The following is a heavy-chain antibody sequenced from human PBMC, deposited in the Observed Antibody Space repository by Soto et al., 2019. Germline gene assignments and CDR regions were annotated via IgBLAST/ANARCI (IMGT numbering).Heavy chain of an antibody. V-gene: IGHV4-34*01. CDR1: GGSFSGYY. J-gene: IGHJ6*02. CDR3: ARGGRITIFGVVIIRGYGMDV. Sequence: KTSETLSLTCAVYGGSFSGYYWSWIRQPPGKGLEWIGEINHSGSTNYNPSLKSRVTISVDTSKNQFSLKLSSVTAADTAVYYCARGGRITIFGVVIIRGYGMDVWGQGTTVTVSS. CDR2: INHSGST. D-gene: IGHD3-3*01.